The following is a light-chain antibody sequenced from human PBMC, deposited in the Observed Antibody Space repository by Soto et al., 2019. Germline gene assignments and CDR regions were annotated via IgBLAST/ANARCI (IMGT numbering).Light chain of an antibody. J-gene: IGLJ2*01. CDR2: DVT. Sequence: QSALSQPASVSGSPGQSITISCTGTSSDVGGYNFVSWYQQHPGKAPKLMICDVTKRPSGISHRFSGSKSGNTASLTISGLLAEDEGDYYCSSYTYNSSLVVFGGGTKLTVL. V-gene: IGLV2-14*01. CDR1: SSDVGGYNF. CDR3: SSYTYNSSLVV.